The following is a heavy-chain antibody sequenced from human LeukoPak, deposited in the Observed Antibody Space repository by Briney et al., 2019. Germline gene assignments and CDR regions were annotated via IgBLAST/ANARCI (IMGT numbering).Heavy chain of an antibody. D-gene: IGHD4-17*01. V-gene: IGHV3-23*01. Sequence: GSLRLSCAASGFTFSIYAMSWVRQAPGTGLECVSAISGSGGSTYYADSVKGRFTISRDNSKNTLYLQMNSLRVEDTAVYYCAKTPRATGTTNYWGQGTLVTVSS. CDR2: ISGSGGST. CDR1: GFTFSIYA. J-gene: IGHJ4*02. CDR3: AKTPRATGTTNY.